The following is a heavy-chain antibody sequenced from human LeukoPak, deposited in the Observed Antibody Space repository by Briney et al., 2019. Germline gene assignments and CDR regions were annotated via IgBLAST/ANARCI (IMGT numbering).Heavy chain of an antibody. V-gene: IGHV3-74*01. D-gene: IGHD1-26*01. CDR2: IDPDGITT. CDR3: ARDRSIVGATTDY. Sequence: PGGSLRLSCAASGFTLSGYWMHWVRQAPGEGLVWVSRIDPDGITTNYAGSVKGRFTTSRDNARNTLYLQMNSLRAEDTAVYYCARDRSIVGATTDYWGQGTLVTVSS. CDR1: GFTLSGYW. J-gene: IGHJ4*02.